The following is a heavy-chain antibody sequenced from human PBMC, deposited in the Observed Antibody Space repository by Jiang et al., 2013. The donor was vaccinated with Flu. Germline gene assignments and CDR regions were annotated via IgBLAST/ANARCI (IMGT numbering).Heavy chain of an antibody. CDR2: IYYSGST. CDR1: GGSISSGGYV. CDR3: ARRHRVVAAMPFDY. V-gene: IGHV4-39*01. D-gene: IGHD2-15*01. Sequence: KPSQTLSLTCTVSGGSISSGGYVLGLDPPAPRKGLEWIGSIYYSGSTYYNPSLKSRVTISVDTSKNQFSLKLSSVTAADTAVYYCARRHRVVAAMPFDYWGQGTLVTVSS. J-gene: IGHJ4*02.